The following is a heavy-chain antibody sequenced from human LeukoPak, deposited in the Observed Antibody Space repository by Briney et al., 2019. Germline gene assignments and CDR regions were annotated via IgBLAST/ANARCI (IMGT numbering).Heavy chain of an antibody. J-gene: IGHJ4*02. D-gene: IGHD3-16*02. CDR3: ASTPTYVWGSYRYWDYFDY. CDR1: GGTFSSCA. V-gene: IGHV1-69*05. Sequence: SVKVSCKASGGTFSSCAISWVRQAPGQGLEWMGRIIPIFGTANYAQKFQGRVTITTDESTSTAYMELSSLRSEDTAVYYCASTPTYVWGSYRYWDYFDYWGQGTLVTVSS. CDR2: IIPIFGTA.